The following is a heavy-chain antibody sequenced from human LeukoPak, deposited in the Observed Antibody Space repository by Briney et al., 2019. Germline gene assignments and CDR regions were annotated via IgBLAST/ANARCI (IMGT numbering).Heavy chain of an antibody. V-gene: IGHV1-24*01. J-gene: IGHJ4*02. CDR2: FDPEDGET. Sequence: GASVKVSCKVSGYTPTELSMHWVRQAPGKGLEWMGGFDPEDGETIYAQKFQGRVTMTEDTSTDTAYMELSSLRSEDTAVYYCATDWGRRPAHLLLTTPVGHWGQGTLVTVSS. CDR3: ATDWGRRPAHLLLTTPVGH. D-gene: IGHD3-16*01. CDR1: GYTPTELS.